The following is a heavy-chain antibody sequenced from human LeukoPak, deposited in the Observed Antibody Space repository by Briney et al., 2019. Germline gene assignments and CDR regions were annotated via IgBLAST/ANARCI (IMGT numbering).Heavy chain of an antibody. J-gene: IGHJ5*02. CDR2: ISGSGGST. D-gene: IGHD6-13*01. Sequence: PGGSLRLSCAASGFTFTSYAMSSVRQAPGKGLEWVSAISGSGGSTYYADSVKGRFTISRDNSKNTLYLQMNSLRAEDTAVYYCAKPRPSYSSSWYDHWGQGTLVTVSS. V-gene: IGHV3-23*01. CDR1: GFTFTSYA. CDR3: AKPRPSYSSSWYDH.